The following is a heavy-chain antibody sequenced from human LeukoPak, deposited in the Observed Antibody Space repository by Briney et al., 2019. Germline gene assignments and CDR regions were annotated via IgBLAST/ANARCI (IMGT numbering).Heavy chain of an antibody. Sequence: PGGSLRLSCSASGFSFSDYDMNWFRQAPGKGLERISSISGRSSHVYYGDSVKGRFSIPRDNAMNSVFLQMNSLGVDDTAVYYCGRAFPPLRTASAGDLWGQGTLVTVSS. CDR2: ISGRSSHV. CDR3: GRAFPPLRTASAGDL. D-gene: IGHD3-16*01. CDR1: GFSFSDYD. V-gene: IGHV3-21*01. J-gene: IGHJ4*02.